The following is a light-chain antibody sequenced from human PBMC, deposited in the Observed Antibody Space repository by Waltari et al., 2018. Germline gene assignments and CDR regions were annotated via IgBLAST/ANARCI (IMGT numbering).Light chain of an antibody. J-gene: IGKJ3*01. CDR3: QQDFNLPFT. CDR1: QSVSGGY. CDR2: GTS. Sequence: EIVMTQSPTTVSLSPGAGATLSCRASQSVSGGYLSWYQQKPGPAPRLLIYGTSTRATGVPARCSGSGSGTDFTLTISNLQPDDFAVYYCQQDFNLPFTFGPGTKVEIK. V-gene: IGKV3D-7*01.